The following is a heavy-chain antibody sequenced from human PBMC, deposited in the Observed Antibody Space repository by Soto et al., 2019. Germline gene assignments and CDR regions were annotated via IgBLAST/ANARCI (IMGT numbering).Heavy chain of an antibody. CDR1: GGTFSGSA. Sequence: ASVKVSCKASGGTFSGSAISWVRQAPGQGLEWMGLINPSGGSTTYAQKFQGRVTMTRDTSTSTVYMDLSSLRSEDTAVYYCARSPYSSGYYYAIDYWGQGTQVT. D-gene: IGHD3-22*01. CDR2: INPSGGST. CDR3: ARSPYSSGYYYAIDY. V-gene: IGHV1-46*01. J-gene: IGHJ4*02.